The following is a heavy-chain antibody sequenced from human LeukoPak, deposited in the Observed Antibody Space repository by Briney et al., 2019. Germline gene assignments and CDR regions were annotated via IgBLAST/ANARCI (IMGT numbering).Heavy chain of an antibody. V-gene: IGHV4-30-4*08. D-gene: IGHD2-2*01. CDR3: ARVAAGYCSSTSCYYFDY. Sequence: SQTLSLTCTVSGGSLSSGDYYWSWLRQPPGKGLEWIGYIYYSGSTYYNPSLKSRVTISVDTSKNQFSLKLSSVTAADTAVYYCARVAAGYCSSTSCYYFDYWGQGTLVTVSS. CDR1: GGSLSSGDYY. CDR2: IYYSGST. J-gene: IGHJ4*02.